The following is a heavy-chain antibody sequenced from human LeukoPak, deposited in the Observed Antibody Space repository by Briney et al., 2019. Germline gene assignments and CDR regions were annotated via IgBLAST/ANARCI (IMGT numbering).Heavy chain of an antibody. CDR3: ARAEYYFDY. CDR2: IYYSGST. Sequence: SETLSLTCAVSGGSISSYYWSWIRQPPGKGLEWIGYIYYSGSTNYNPSLKSRVTISVDTSKNQFSLKLSSVTAADTAVYYCARAEYYFDYWGQGTLVTVSS. D-gene: IGHD3-10*01. V-gene: IGHV4-59*01. J-gene: IGHJ4*01. CDR1: GGSISSYY.